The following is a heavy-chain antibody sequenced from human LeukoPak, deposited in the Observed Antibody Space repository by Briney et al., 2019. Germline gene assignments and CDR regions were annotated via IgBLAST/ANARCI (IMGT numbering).Heavy chain of an antibody. J-gene: IGHJ1*01. CDR2: IYYSGST. V-gene: IGHV4-39*07. CDR3: ARDCSGGSCYLGGESW. Sequence: SETLSLTCTVSGGSISSSSYYWGWIRQPPGKGLEWIGSIYYSGSTYYNPSLKSRVTISVDTSKNQFSLKLSSVTAADTAVYYCARDCSGGSCYLGGESWWGQGTLVTVSS. CDR1: GGSISSSSYY. D-gene: IGHD2-15*01.